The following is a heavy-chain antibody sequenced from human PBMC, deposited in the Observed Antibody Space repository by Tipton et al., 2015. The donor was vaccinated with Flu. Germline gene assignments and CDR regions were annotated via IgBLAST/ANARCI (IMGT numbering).Heavy chain of an antibody. V-gene: IGHV4-34*01. CDR3: ARGSGYANVYLDS. Sequence: GLVKPSETLYLTCAVYGGSFSGHYWSWIRQPPGKGLEWIGEINHSGSTSYKPSLKSRVTISVDTSKNQFSLKVSSLTAADTAVYYCARGSGYANVYLDSWGQGTLVAVSS. D-gene: IGHD5-12*01. J-gene: IGHJ4*02. CDR2: INHSGST. CDR1: GGSFSGHY.